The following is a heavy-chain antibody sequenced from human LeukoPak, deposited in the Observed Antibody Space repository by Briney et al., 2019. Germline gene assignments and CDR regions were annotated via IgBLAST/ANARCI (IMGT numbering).Heavy chain of an antibody. CDR3: AREVQYCSSTSCYGGDWFDP. CDR1: GYTFTSYG. Sequence: ASVKVSCKXSGYTFTSYGISWVRQAPGQGLEWMGWISAYNGNTNYSQKLKGRVTMTTDTSTSTAYMELRSLRSDDTAVYYCAREVQYCSSTSCYGGDWFDPWGQGTLVTVSS. CDR2: ISAYNGNT. V-gene: IGHV1-18*01. J-gene: IGHJ5*02. D-gene: IGHD2-2*01.